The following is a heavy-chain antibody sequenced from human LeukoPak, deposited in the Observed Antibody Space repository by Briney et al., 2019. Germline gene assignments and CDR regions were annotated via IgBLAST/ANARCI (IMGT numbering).Heavy chain of an antibody. Sequence: PGGSLRLSCAASGFTFSSYGMHWVRQAPGKGLEWVAVISYDGSNKYYADSVKGRFTISRDNSKNTLCLQMNSLRAEDTAVYYCAKEGSGYFDYWGQGTLVTVSS. CDR3: AKEGSGYFDY. V-gene: IGHV3-30*18. CDR2: ISYDGSNK. CDR1: GFTFSSYG. J-gene: IGHJ4*02. D-gene: IGHD3-22*01.